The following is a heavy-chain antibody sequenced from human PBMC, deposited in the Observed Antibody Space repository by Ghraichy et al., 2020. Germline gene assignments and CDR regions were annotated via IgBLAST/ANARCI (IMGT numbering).Heavy chain of an antibody. D-gene: IGHD3-22*01. CDR2: IHYSGST. J-gene: IGHJ4*02. CDR3: ASTRVHERNAFHTYYYENIGNPFDY. V-gene: IGHV4-39*01. Sequence: SETLSLTCTVSGGSIYTSIYYWGWIRQPPGKGLEWIGNIHYSGSTYYNPSLTSRVTVSVDTSKNQFSLKLTSVTAADTAVYYCASTRVHERNAFHTYYYENIGNPFDYWGQGILVSVSS. CDR1: GGSIYTSIYY.